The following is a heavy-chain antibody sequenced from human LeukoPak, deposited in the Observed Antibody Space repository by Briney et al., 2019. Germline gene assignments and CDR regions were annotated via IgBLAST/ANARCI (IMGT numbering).Heavy chain of an antibody. J-gene: IGHJ4*02. CDR2: INTKGST. CDR3: ARRAGVRGVRDDY. V-gene: IGHV4-4*07. CDR1: GGSFTNYY. D-gene: IGHD3-10*01. Sequence: SETLSLTCTVSGGSFTNYYWSWIRQPAGEGLEWIGHINTKGSTSSNPSLKSPVIMSVDTSKNQFSLKLTSVTGADTAVYYCARRAGVRGVRDDYWGQGTLVTVSS.